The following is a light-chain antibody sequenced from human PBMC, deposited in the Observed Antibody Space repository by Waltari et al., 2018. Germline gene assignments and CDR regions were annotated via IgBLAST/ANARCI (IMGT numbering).Light chain of an antibody. V-gene: IGLV2-14*01. CDR2: DVV. Sequence: QSALTQPASVSGSPGQTITISCTGTSSDIGGHNYVSWYQQHPGKAPKLMIYDVVKRPSGVSKRFSGSKSGNTACRTISGLQAEDDAIYYCSSYASSKFGGGTKLTVL. J-gene: IGLJ2*01. CDR3: SSYASSK. CDR1: SSDIGGHNY.